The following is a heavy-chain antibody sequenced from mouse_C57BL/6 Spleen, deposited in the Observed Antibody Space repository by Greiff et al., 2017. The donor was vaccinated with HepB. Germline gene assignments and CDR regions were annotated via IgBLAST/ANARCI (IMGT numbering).Heavy chain of an antibody. CDR1: GFTFSNYW. J-gene: IGHJ2*01. Sequence: EVMLVESGGGLVQPGGSMKLSCVASGFTFSNYWMNWVRQSPEKGLEWVAQIRLKSDNYATHYAESVKGRFTISRDDSKSSVYLQMNNLRAEDTGIYYCTVDYGSSPDYWGQGTTLTVSS. D-gene: IGHD1-1*01. CDR2: IRLKSDNYAT. V-gene: IGHV6-3*01. CDR3: TVDYGSSPDY.